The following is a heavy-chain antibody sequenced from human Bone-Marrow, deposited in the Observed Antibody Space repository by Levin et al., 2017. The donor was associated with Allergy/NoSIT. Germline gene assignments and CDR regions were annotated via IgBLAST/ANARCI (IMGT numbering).Heavy chain of an antibody. CDR2: ISYDGIDK. D-gene: IGHD2-15*01. Sequence: GESLKISCAASGFTFSKHGMHWVRQAPAKGLEWVAVISYDGIDKYYIDSVKGRFTISRDNSDNTVYLEMTSLNPEATAVYYCAKDRQRRVRRWYHFAFDIWGLGTMVTVSS. CDR1: GFTFSKHG. J-gene: IGHJ3*02. V-gene: IGHV3-30*18. CDR3: AKDRQRRVRRWYHFAFDI.